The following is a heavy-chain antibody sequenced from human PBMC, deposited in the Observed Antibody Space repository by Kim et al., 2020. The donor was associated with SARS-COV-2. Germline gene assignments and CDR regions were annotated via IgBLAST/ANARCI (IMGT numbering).Heavy chain of an antibody. CDR2: GRGDRR. V-gene: IGHV3-23*01. Sequence: GRGDRRSYAGSVKGRFTIARDNSKNTLYLQMNSLRAEDTAVYYCADGGIAWGQGTLVTVSS. J-gene: IGHJ5*02. CDR3: ADGGIA. D-gene: IGHD3-16*01.